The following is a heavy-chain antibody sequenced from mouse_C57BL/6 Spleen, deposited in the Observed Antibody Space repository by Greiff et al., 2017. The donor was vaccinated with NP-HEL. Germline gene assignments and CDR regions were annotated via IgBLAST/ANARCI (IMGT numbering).Heavy chain of an antibody. V-gene: IGHV3-8*01. CDR1: GYSITSDY. D-gene: IGHD2-2*01. J-gene: IGHJ2*01. Sequence: EVKLQESGPGLAKPSQTLSLTCSVTGYSITSDYWNLIRKFPGNKLEYMGYISYSGSTYYNPSLKSRISITRDTSKNQYYLQLNSVTTEDTATYYCARWSSVGYYLDYWGQGTTLTVSS. CDR3: ARWSSVGYYLDY. CDR2: ISYSGST.